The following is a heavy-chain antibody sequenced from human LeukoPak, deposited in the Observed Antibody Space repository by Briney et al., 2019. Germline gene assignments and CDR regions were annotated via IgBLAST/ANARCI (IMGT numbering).Heavy chain of an antibody. J-gene: IGHJ4*02. CDR3: ASLYPYCSGGSCSDY. CDR2: IYTSGST. V-gene: IGHV4-4*09. Sequence: SETLSLTCTVSLGSISSYYRSWIRQPPGKGLEWIGYIYTSGSTNYNPSLKSRVTISVDTSKNQFSLKLSSVTAADTAVYYCASLYPYCSGGSCSDYWGQGTLVTVSS. D-gene: IGHD2-15*01. CDR1: LGSISSYY.